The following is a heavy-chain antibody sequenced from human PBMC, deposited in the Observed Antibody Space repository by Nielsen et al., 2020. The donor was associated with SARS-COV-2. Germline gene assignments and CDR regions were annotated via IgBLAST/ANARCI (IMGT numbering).Heavy chain of an antibody. V-gene: IGHV1-18*04. J-gene: IGHJ4*02. Sequence: ASVKVPCKASGDTFISYCIRWVRQAPGQGLEWMGWISGYNGDTRYAQRFQGRVTMTTDTSTNTAYMELRSLKSDDTAMYYCASTFGTTLPYYFDYWGQGTLIAVSS. D-gene: IGHD1-7*01. CDR1: GDTFISYC. CDR2: ISGYNGDT. CDR3: ASTFGTTLPYYFDY.